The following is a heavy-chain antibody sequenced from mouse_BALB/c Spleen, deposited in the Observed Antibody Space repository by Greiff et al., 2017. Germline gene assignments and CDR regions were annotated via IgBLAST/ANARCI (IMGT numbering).Heavy chain of an antibody. D-gene: IGHD2-4*01. J-gene: IGHJ3*01. CDR1: GFSLSRYS. CDR3: ARNDYDGEPFAY. V-gene: IGHV2-6-4*01. CDR2: IWGGGST. Sequence: VKLMESGPGLVAPSQSLSITCTVSGFSLSRYSVHWVRQPPGKGLEWLGMIWGGGSTDYNSALKSRLSISKDNSKSQVFLKMNSLQTDDTAMYYCARNDYDGEPFAYWGQGTLVTVSA.